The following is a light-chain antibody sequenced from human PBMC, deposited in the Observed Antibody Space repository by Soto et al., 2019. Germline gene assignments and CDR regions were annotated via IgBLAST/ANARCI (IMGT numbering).Light chain of an antibody. Sequence: EIVMTQSPVTLSVSLGERATLSCRASQSVSNNLAWYQQKPGQAPRLLIYGASTRATGVPARFSGSGSGTDFTLTISSLQSEDFALYYCQSDLTFGGGTKVEIK. CDR1: QSVSNN. CDR2: GAS. J-gene: IGKJ4*01. CDR3: QSDLT. V-gene: IGKV3-15*01.